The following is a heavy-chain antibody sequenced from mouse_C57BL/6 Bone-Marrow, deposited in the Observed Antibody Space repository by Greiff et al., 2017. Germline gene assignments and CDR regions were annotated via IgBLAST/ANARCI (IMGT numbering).Heavy chain of an antibody. V-gene: IGHV5-15*01. D-gene: IGHD2-1*01. J-gene: IGHJ3*01. CDR1: GFTFSDYG. CDR2: ISNLAYSI. CDR3: ARFYYGNQAWFAY. Sequence: EVKLMESGGGLVQPGGSLKLSCAASGFTFSDYGMAWVRQAPRKGPEWVAFISNLAYSIYYADPVTGRFTISRGNAKNTLYLEMSSLSSEDTAMYYCARFYYGNQAWFAYWGQGTLVTVSA.